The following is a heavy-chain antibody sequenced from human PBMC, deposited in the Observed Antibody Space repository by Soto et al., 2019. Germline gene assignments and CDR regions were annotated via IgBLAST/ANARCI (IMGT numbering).Heavy chain of an antibody. V-gene: IGHV3-9*01. Sequence: EVQLVESGGGLVQPGRSLRLACAASGFTFDDYAMHWVRQGTGKGLEWVSGISWNSGRIDYADSVKGRFTISRDNAKKSLYPQMNSLRGEDTALYYCTKDISEYGRGWTDFDIWGQGNLVTVSS. CDR1: GFTFDDYA. J-gene: IGHJ4*02. CDR3: TKDISEYGRGWTDFDI. D-gene: IGHD6-19*01. CDR2: ISWNSGRI.